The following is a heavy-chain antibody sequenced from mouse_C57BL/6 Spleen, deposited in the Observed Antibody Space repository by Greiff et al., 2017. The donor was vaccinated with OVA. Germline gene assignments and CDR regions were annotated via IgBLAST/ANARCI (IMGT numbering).Heavy chain of an antibody. CDR1: GFTFSDYY. V-gene: IGHV5-16*01. D-gene: IGHD3-1*01. Sequence: EVKLVESEGGLVQPGSSMKLSCTASGFTFSDYYMAWVRQVPEKGLEWVANINYDGSSTYYLDSLKSRFIISRDNAKNILYLQMSSLKSEDTATYYCARDRGYLDYWGQGTTLTVSS. CDR3: ARDRGYLDY. CDR2: INYDGSST. J-gene: IGHJ2*01.